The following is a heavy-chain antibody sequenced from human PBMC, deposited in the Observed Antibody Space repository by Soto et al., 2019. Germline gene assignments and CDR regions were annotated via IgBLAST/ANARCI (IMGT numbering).Heavy chain of an antibody. CDR2: ISGSGGSK. CDR1: GFTFSTDA. V-gene: IGHV3-23*01. D-gene: IGHD2-15*01. Sequence: GSLRLSCAASGFTFSTDAMSWVRQAPGKGLEWVSTISGSGGSKYYADSVKGRFTISRDNSKNTLYLQMNSLRAEDTAVYYCAKGSPQYCSGGSCYLYYFHYWGQGTLVTVSS. CDR3: AKGSPQYCSGGSCYLYYFHY. J-gene: IGHJ4*02.